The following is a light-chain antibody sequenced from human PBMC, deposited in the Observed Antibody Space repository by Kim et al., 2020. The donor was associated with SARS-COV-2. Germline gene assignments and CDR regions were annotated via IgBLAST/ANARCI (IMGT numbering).Light chain of an antibody. V-gene: IGLV1-44*01. CDR3: AAWDDSLNGLYV. Sequence: QRATISCSGSSSNVGSNTVNWYQQLPGAAPKLLIYGNNQRPSGVPDRFSGSKSGTSASLAISGLQSEDEADYYCAAWDDSLNGLYVFGTGTKVTVL. CDR2: GNN. J-gene: IGLJ1*01. CDR1: SSNVGSNT.